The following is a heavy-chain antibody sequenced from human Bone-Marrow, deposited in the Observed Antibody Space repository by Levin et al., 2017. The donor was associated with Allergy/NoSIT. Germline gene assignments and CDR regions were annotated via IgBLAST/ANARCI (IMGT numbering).Heavy chain of an antibody. CDR3: ARDRAEYDILTGYLN. CDR1: GFNVRSSY. Sequence: GESLKISCAASGFNVRSSYMSWVRQSPRKGLEWVSMIYSDGTTLYADSVKGRFTISRDTSKHTVYLQMTSLRADDTAKYYCARDRAEYDILTGYLNWGQGTLVTVSS. V-gene: IGHV3-53*01. J-gene: IGHJ4*02. CDR2: IYSDGTT. D-gene: IGHD3-9*01.